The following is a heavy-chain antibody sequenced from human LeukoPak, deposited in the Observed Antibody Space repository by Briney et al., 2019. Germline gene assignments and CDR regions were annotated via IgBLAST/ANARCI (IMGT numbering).Heavy chain of an antibody. CDR3: ARRHGAAAGDAFDI. Sequence: SETLSLTCTVSGGSLSNYYWSWIRKPARKGLEWIGRIYSSGSTNYNPSLMSRVTMSVDTSKNQFSLKLSSVTAADTAMYYCARRHGAAAGDAFDIWGQGTVVTVPS. D-gene: IGHD6-13*01. CDR2: IYSSGST. J-gene: IGHJ3*02. CDR1: GGSLSNYY. V-gene: IGHV4-4*07.